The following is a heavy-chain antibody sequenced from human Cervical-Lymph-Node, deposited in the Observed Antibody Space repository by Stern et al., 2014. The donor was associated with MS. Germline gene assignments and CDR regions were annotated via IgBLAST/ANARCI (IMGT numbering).Heavy chain of an antibody. J-gene: IGHJ3*02. Sequence: VQLVESGSGLVKPSQTLSLTCAVSGGSISSGGYSWSWIRQPPGKGLEWIGYIYHSGSTYYNPSLKSRVTISVDRSKNQFSLKLSSVTAADTAVYYCARSSVTTPNAFDIWGQGTMVTASS. CDR1: GGSISSGGYS. D-gene: IGHD4-17*01. CDR3: ARSSVTTPNAFDI. V-gene: IGHV4-30-2*01. CDR2: IYHSGST.